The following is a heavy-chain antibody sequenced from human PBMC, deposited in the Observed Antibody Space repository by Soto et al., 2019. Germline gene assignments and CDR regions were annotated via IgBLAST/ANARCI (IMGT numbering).Heavy chain of an antibody. D-gene: IGHD4-17*01. CDR3: AKDKGRMDYGDFTFFDI. Sequence: EVQLVESGGGLVQPGRSLRLSCAASGFTFDDYAMHWVRQSPGKGLEWVSGITWNSGRVIYADSVKGRFTISRDNAKNSLHLERNKLSVEATAMYYCAKDKGRMDYGDFTFFDIWGQGTLVTVSS. CDR1: GFTFDDYA. CDR2: ITWNSGRV. V-gene: IGHV3-9*01. J-gene: IGHJ4*02.